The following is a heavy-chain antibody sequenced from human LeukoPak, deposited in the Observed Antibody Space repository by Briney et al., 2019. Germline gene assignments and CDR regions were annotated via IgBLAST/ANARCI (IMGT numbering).Heavy chain of an antibody. CDR1: GGTFSSYA. V-gene: IGHV1-69*06. CDR3: ARESSGVAATQDWFDP. CDR2: IIPIFGTA. J-gene: IGHJ5*02. Sequence: SVKVSCKASGGTFSSYAISWVRQAPGQGLEWMGRIIPIFGTANYAQEFQGRVTITADKSTSTAYMELSSLRSEDTAVYYCARESSGVAATQDWFDPWGQGTLVTVSS. D-gene: IGHD2-15*01.